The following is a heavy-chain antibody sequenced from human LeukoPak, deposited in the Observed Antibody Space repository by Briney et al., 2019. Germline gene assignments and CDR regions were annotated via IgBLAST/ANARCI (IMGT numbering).Heavy chain of an antibody. Sequence: PGGSLRLSCAASGFTVSSNYMSSVRQAPGKGLEWVSVIYSGGSTYYADSVKGRFTISRDNSKNTLYLQMNSLRAEDTAVYYCARSRYCSGGSCSSYYYYYMDVWGKGTTVTVSS. CDR3: ARSRYCSGGSCSSYYYYYMDV. CDR1: GFTVSSNY. CDR2: IYSGGST. D-gene: IGHD2-15*01. J-gene: IGHJ6*03. V-gene: IGHV3-53*01.